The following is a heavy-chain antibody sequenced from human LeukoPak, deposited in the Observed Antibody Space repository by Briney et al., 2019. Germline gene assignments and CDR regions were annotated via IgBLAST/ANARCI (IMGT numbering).Heavy chain of an antibody. CDR2: IYHSGST. V-gene: IGHV4-39*07. Sequence: SETLSLTCTVSGGSISSSSYYWGWIRQPPGKGLEWIGSIYHSGSTKYNPSLKSRVTISVDTSKNQFSLKLSSVTAAGTAVYFCARGFRGDNFDYWGQGTLVTVSS. CDR3: ARGFRGDNFDY. D-gene: IGHD7-27*01. CDR1: GGSISSSSYY. J-gene: IGHJ4*02.